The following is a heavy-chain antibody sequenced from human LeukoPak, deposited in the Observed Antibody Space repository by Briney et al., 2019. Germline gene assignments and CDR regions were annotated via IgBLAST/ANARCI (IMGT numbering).Heavy chain of an antibody. CDR1: GFTFDDYG. D-gene: IGHD5-18*01. CDR2: INWNGGST. Sequence: GALRLSCAASGFTFDDYGMSWVRQAPGKGLEWVSGINWNGGSTGYADSVKGRFTISRDNARDSLYLQMNSLRAEDTALYYCARDPPGGYSYGYFAYFDYWGQGTLVTVSS. J-gene: IGHJ4*02. CDR3: ARDPPGGYSYGYFAYFDY. V-gene: IGHV3-20*04.